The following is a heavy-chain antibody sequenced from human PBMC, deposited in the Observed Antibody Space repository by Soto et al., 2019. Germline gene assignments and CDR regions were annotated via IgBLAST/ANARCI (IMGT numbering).Heavy chain of an antibody. CDR1: GYTFPNYG. D-gene: IGHD3-16*02. J-gene: IGHJ6*02. Sequence: QVQLVQSGAEVKEPGASVKVSCKAYGYTFPNYGISWVRQAPGQGLEWMGWIGPNTGNTNYTQKLQGRVTMTKDTSTGKAYMELRSLTSDDAAVYYCAREGVWGSFRSYSYYGMDVWGQGTTVTVSS. V-gene: IGHV1-18*01. CDR3: AREGVWGSFRSYSYYGMDV. CDR2: IGPNTGNT.